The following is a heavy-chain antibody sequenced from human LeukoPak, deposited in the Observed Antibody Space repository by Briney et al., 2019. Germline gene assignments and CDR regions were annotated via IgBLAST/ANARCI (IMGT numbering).Heavy chain of an antibody. J-gene: IGHJ3*02. Sequence: GGSLRLSCAASGFIFSNYAMHWVRQAPGKGLEGVAVISYDGTNKNYVDSVKGRFTISRDNSKNTLYLQMNSLRAEDTAVYYCARVFSGSGSYYPDAFDIWGQGTMVTVSS. CDR1: GFIFSNYA. V-gene: IGHV3-30*04. CDR2: ISYDGTNK. D-gene: IGHD3-10*01. CDR3: ARVFSGSGSYYPDAFDI.